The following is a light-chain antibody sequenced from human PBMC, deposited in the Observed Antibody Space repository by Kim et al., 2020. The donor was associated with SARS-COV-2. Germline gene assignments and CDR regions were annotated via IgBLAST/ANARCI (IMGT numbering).Light chain of an antibody. CDR1: SIGSKS. CDR2: YDS. V-gene: IGLV3-21*04. Sequence: SYVLTQPPSVSVAPGKTARVSCGGNSIGSKSVHWYQQKSGQAPLLVISYDSDRPSGIPERFSGSNSGNTATLTISRVEAGDEADYYCQVWDSSSDHRVVFGGGTQLTVL. CDR3: QVWDSSSDHRVV. J-gene: IGLJ2*01.